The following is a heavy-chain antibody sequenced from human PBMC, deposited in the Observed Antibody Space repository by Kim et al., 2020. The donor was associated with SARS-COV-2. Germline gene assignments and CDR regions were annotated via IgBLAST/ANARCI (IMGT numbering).Heavy chain of an antibody. D-gene: IGHD4-17*01. Sequence: GGSLRLSCAASGFTFSSYAMHWVRQAPGKGLEWVAVISYDGSNKYYADSVKGRFTISRDNSKNTLYLQMNSLRAEDTAVYYCARDRDYGKGWFDPWGQGTLVTVSS. J-gene: IGHJ5*02. V-gene: IGHV3-30*04. CDR3: ARDRDYGKGWFDP. CDR1: GFTFSSYA. CDR2: ISYDGSNK.